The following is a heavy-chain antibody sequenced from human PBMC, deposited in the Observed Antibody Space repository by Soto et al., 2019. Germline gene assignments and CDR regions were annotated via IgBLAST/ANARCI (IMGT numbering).Heavy chain of an antibody. J-gene: IGHJ5*02. CDR2: ISAYNGNT. CDR3: AREFSSGWYLWNNWFDP. V-gene: IGHV1-18*01. CDR1: GYTFPSYG. D-gene: IGHD6-19*01. Sequence: QVQLVQSGAEVKKPGASVKVSCKASGYTFPSYGISWVRQAPGQGLEWMGWISAYNGNTNYAQKLQGRVTMTTDTSRSTAYMELRSLRSDDTAVYYCAREFSSGWYLWNNWFDPWGQGTLVTVSS.